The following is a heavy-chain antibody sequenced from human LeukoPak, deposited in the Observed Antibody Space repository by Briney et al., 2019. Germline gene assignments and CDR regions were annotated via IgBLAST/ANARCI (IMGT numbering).Heavy chain of an antibody. V-gene: IGHV4-59*08. Sequence: PSETLSLTCTVSGGSISSYYWSWIRQPPGKGLEWIGYIYYSGSTNYNPSLKSRVTISVDTSKNQFSLKLSSVTAADTAVYYCARKAVTSSPFDYWGQGTLVTVSS. D-gene: IGHD4-17*01. CDR3: ARKAVTSSPFDY. J-gene: IGHJ4*02. CDR1: GGSISSYY. CDR2: IYYSGST.